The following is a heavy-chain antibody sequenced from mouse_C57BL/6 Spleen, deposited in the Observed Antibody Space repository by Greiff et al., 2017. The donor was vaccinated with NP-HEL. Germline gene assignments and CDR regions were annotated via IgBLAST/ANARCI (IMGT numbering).Heavy chain of an antibody. Sequence: VKVVESGPGLVQPSQSLSITCTVSGFSLTSYGVHWVRQSPGKGLEWLGVIWSGGSTDYNAAFISRLSISKDNSKSQVFFKMNSLQADDTAIYYCARMTDYYYGWAMDYWGQGTSVTVSS. J-gene: IGHJ4*01. V-gene: IGHV2-2*01. CDR2: IWSGGST. D-gene: IGHD1-1*01. CDR3: ARMTDYYYGWAMDY. CDR1: GFSLTSYG.